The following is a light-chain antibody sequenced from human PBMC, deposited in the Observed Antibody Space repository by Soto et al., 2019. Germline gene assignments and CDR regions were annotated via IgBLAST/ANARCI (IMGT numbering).Light chain of an antibody. CDR2: AAS. Sequence: DIQMTQSPSSLSASVGDRVTITCRASQNINTYLNWYQQKPGKAPKLLIFAASSLQSGVPSRFSGSGSRTDFTLTISSLQPEDFATYYCQQSSTAPFTFGPGTKV. CDR3: QQSSTAPFT. V-gene: IGKV1-39*01. J-gene: IGKJ3*01. CDR1: QNINTY.